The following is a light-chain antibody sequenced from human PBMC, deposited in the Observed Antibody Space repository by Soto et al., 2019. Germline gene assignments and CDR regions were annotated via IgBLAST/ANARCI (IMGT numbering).Light chain of an antibody. Sequence: QSALTQPASVSGSPGQSITISCTGTSSDVGGYKYVSWYQQHPGKAPKLMIYEASNRPSGVSNRFSGSKSGNTASLTISGLQAEDEADYYCSSYTSSSTLAFVFGTGTKVTVL. CDR3: SSYTSSSTLAFV. CDR1: SSDVGGYKY. V-gene: IGLV2-14*01. CDR2: EAS. J-gene: IGLJ1*01.